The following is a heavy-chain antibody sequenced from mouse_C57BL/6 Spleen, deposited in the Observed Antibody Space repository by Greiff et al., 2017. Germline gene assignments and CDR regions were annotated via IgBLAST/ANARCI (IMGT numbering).Heavy chain of an antibody. CDR2: IYPGDGDT. Sequence: QVQLQQSGPELVKPGASVKISCKASGYAFSSSWMNWVKQRPGKGLEWIGRIYPGDGDTNYNGKFKGKATLTADKSSSTAYMQLSSLTSEDSAVYFCARDYYVSRLWFAYWGQGTLVTVSA. J-gene: IGHJ3*01. CDR1: GYAFSSSW. V-gene: IGHV1-82*01. D-gene: IGHD1-1*01. CDR3: ARDYYVSRLWFAY.